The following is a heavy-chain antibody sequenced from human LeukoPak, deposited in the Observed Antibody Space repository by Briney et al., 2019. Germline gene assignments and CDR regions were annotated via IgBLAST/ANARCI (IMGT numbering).Heavy chain of an antibody. Sequence: PGGSLRLSCAGSGFTFSSYGMHWVRQAPGKGLEWVAFIRYDGTNKFYADSVKGRFTISRDISKNTLYLQVNSLRAEDTAVYYCARAPYGDNGYTAEVADYWGQGTLVTVSS. CDR2: IRYDGTNK. J-gene: IGHJ4*02. D-gene: IGHD3-16*01. CDR3: ARAPYGDNGYTAEVADY. CDR1: GFTFSSYG. V-gene: IGHV3-30*02.